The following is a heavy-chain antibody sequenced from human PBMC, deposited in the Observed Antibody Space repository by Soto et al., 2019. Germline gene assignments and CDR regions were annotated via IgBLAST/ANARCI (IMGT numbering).Heavy chain of an antibody. J-gene: IGHJ4*02. Sequence: SVKVSCKASGGSFRNYVMSWVRQAPGQGLEWMGGIIPVFETRTYAQKFQGRVTITADDSTSTVSMEMSNLRSEDTAVYFCPFSSDSNSYSRFDFWGQGTPVTVSS. D-gene: IGHD4-4*01. CDR2: IIPVFETR. CDR3: PFSSDSNSYSRFDF. V-gene: IGHV1-69*13. CDR1: GGSFRNYV.